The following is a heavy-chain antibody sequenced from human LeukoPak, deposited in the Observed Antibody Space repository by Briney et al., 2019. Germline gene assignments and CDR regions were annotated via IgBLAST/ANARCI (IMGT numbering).Heavy chain of an antibody. D-gene: IGHD1-26*01. Sequence: SETLSLACTMSGGSFTSYYWSWIRQPPGKGLEWIGYIYYSGSSSGSTNYHPSLKSLVTISLDTSKNLYSLKLRSVTAADTAVYYCARRAIVDWYFDLWGRGTLVTVSS. CDR3: ARRAIVDWYFDL. CDR2: IYYSGSSSGST. J-gene: IGHJ2*01. V-gene: IGHV4-59*01. CDR1: GGSFTSYY.